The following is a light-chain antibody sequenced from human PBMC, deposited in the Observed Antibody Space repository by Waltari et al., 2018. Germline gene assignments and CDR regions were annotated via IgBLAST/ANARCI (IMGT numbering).Light chain of an antibody. CDR2: AAS. J-gene: IGKJ2*01. V-gene: IGKV1-12*01. Sequence: DIQMTQSPSSLSASVGDRVTITCRASQGIGSCLAWYQQKTGKAPELLIYAASSFQSGVPSRFSGSGSGTDFTLTISSLQPEDFATYYCQQFDNLVYTFGQGTKLEIK. CDR1: QGIGSC. CDR3: QQFDNLVYT.